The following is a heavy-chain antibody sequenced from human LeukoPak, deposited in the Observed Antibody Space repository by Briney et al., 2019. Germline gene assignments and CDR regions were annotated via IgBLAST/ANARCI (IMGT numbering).Heavy chain of an antibody. Sequence: PSETLSLTCTVSGGSISSGSYYWSWIRQPAGKGLEWIGRIYTSGSTNYNPSLKSRVTISVDTSKNQFSLKLSSVTAADTAVYYCARDRGGYGDTPFDYWGQGTLVTVSS. D-gene: IGHD4-17*01. CDR1: GGSISSGSYY. CDR3: ARDRGGYGDTPFDY. J-gene: IGHJ4*02. CDR2: IYTSGST. V-gene: IGHV4-61*02.